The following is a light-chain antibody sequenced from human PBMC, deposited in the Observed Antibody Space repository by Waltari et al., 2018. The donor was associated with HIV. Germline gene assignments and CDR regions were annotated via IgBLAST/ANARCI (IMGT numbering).Light chain of an antibody. CDR2: EVS. J-gene: IGLJ3*02. Sequence: QSALTQPPSASGSPGQSVTISCTGTSSDIGGFRFFSWYQQHPGKAPKLMIYEVSKRPSGVPDRFSGSKSGNTASLTVSGLQAEDEADYFCSSYAANNDILFGGGTKLTVL. V-gene: IGLV2-8*01. CDR3: SSYAANNDIL. CDR1: SSDIGGFRF.